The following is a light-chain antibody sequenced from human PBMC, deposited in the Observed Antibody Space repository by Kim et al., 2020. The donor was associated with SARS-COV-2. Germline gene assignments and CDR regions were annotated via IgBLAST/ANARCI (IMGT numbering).Light chain of an antibody. J-gene: IGLJ2*01. Sequence: SSELTQDPAVSVALGQTVRITCQGDSLRSYYASWYQQKPGQAPVLVIYGKNNRPPGIPDRFSGSSSGNTASLTITGAQAEDEADYYCNSRDSSGPVVFGG. CDR3: NSRDSSGPVV. CDR1: SLRSYY. V-gene: IGLV3-19*01. CDR2: GKN.